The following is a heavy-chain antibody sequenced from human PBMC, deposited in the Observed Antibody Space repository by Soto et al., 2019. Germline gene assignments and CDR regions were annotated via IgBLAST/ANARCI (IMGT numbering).Heavy chain of an antibody. CDR3: ARHRHPRGTVGATSPLDP. CDR1: GFSVSSNY. Sequence: TGGSLRLSCAISGFSVSSNYLSWVRQAPGKGLEWVSVHYSGGSTYYADSVQGRFTISRDKSNNTLYLQMRRVRAEDTAVYFCARHRHPRGTVGATSPLDPWGQGTQVTVS. D-gene: IGHD1-26*01. CDR2: HYSGGST. J-gene: IGHJ5*02. V-gene: IGHV3-53*01.